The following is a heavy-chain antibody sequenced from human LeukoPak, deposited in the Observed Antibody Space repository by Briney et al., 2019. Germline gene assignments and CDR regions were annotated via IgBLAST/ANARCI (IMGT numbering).Heavy chain of an antibody. D-gene: IGHD2-15*01. CDR1: GFTFSNAW. V-gene: IGHV3-23*01. J-gene: IGHJ1*01. CDR3: ARDSSDIRSLIAH. CDR2: ISISGSKT. Sequence: GGSLRLSCAASGFTFSNAWMNWVRQAPGKGLEWVSAISISGSKTYYADSVKGRFTISRDNSKNTLSLQMNSLRAEDTAVYYCARDSSDIRSLIAHWGQGTLVTVSS.